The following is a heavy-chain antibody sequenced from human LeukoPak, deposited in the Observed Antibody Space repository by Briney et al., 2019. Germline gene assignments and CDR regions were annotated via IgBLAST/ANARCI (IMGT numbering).Heavy chain of an antibody. CDR2: ISYDGSNK. CDR3: ARRALADFDY. D-gene: IGHD6-19*01. V-gene: IGHV3-30-3*01. CDR1: GFTFSSYA. J-gene: IGHJ4*02. Sequence: GGSLRLSCAASGFTFSSYAMHWVRQAPGKGLEWVAVISYDGSNKYYADSVKGRFTISRDNSKNTLYLQMNSLRAEDTAVYYCARRALADFDYWGQGTLVTVSP.